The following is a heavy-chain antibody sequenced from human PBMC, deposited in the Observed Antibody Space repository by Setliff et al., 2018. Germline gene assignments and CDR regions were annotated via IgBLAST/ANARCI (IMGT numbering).Heavy chain of an antibody. CDR2: INHSGST. V-gene: IGHV4-34*01. D-gene: IGHD6-19*01. Sequence: SETLSLTCAVYSGSFSGYFWSWIRQPPGKGLEWIGEINHSGSTNYNPSLKSRVTISVDTSKNQFSLKLSSVTAADTAVYYCARSRTIAVKGGVFAVWGRGTLVTVSS. CDR3: ARSRTIAVKGGVFAV. CDR1: SGSFSGYF. J-gene: IGHJ2*01.